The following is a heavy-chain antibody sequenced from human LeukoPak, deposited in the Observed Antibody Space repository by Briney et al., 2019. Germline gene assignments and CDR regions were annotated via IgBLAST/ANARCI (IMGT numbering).Heavy chain of an antibody. Sequence: SVKVSCKASGGTFSSYAISWVRQAPGQGLEWMGGIIPMVGTAKYAQKFQGRVTITADESTSTDYMELSSLRSEDTAVYYCARAGDSNWANYYYGLDVWGKGTTVTVSS. CDR2: IIPMVGTA. CDR3: ARAGDSNWANYYYGLDV. J-gene: IGHJ6*04. V-gene: IGHV1-69*01. CDR1: GGTFSSYA. D-gene: IGHD6-13*01.